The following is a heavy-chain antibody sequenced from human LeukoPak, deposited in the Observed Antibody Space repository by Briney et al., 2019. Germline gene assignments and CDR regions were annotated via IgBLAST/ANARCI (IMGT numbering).Heavy chain of an antibody. V-gene: IGHV3-23*01. J-gene: IGHJ3*02. Sequence: PGGSLRLSCAASGFTFSSYAMSWVRQAPGKGLEWVSAISGSGGSTYYADSVKGRFTISRDNSKNTLYLQMNSLRAEDTAVYYCAKDPQDYGDSEAFDIWAKGQWSPSLQ. CDR1: GFTFSSYA. CDR2: ISGSGGST. CDR3: AKDPQDYGDSEAFDI. D-gene: IGHD4-17*01.